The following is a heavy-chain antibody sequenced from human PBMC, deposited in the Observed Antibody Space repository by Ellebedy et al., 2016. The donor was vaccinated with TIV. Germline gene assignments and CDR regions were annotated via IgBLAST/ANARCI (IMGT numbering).Heavy chain of an antibody. CDR1: GGTFSNYA. CDR3: AADYGDYVVED. Sequence: AASVKVSCKASGGTFSNYAISWVRQAPGHGLEWMGRLNPFRGIANYAQKFPGRVTITADKSTSTDYMELNSLRYEDTAVYYCAADYGDYVVEDWGQGTLITVSS. CDR2: LNPFRGIA. J-gene: IGHJ4*02. D-gene: IGHD4-17*01. V-gene: IGHV1-69*04.